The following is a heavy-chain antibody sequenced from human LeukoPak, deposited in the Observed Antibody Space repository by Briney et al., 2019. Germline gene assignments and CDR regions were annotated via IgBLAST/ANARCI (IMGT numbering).Heavy chain of an antibody. D-gene: IGHD6-6*01. CDR1: GYTFTSYY. J-gene: IGHJ4*02. CDR2: INPSGGST. V-gene: IGHV1-46*01. CDR3: AREVGSSYFDY. Sequence: ASVTVSFKAAGYTFTSYYMHWVRHAPGPGHEWMRIINPSGGSTSYAQKFQGRVTMTRDMSTSTVYMELSSLRSEDTAVYYCAREVGSSYFDYWGQGTLVTVSS.